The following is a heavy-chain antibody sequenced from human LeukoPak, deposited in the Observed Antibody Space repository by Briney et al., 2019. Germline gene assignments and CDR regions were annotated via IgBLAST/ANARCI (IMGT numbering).Heavy chain of an antibody. Sequence: GGSLRLSCAASGFTFSGYSMNWVRQAPGKGLEWVSYISSSSSTIYYADSVEGRFTISRDNAKNSLYLQMNSLRAEDTAVYYCARGGRIAARPGYFDYWGQGTLVTVSS. D-gene: IGHD6-6*01. J-gene: IGHJ4*02. V-gene: IGHV3-48*01. CDR3: ARGGRIAARPGYFDY. CDR2: ISSSSSTI. CDR1: GFTFSGYS.